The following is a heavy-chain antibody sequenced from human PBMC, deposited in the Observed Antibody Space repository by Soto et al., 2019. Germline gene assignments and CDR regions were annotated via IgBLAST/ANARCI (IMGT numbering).Heavy chain of an antibody. CDR1: VFTFSSNG. J-gene: IGHJ6*02. CDR3: ARGDYGDYAPLYYYYGMDV. V-gene: IGHV3-33*01. Sequence: PGGTLRLSSAASVFTFSSNGMHWVRQAPGKGLEWVAVIWYDGSNKYYADSVKGRFTISRENSKNTLYLQMNSLRAEDTAVYYCARGDYGDYAPLYYYYGMDVWGQGTAVTVS. D-gene: IGHD4-17*01. CDR2: IWYDGSNK.